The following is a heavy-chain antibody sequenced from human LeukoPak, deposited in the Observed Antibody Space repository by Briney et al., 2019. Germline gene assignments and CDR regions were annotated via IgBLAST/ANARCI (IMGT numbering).Heavy chain of an antibody. Sequence: GGSLRLSCAASGFTFSSDAMNWGRQAPGKGLEWVSAISDSGGSTYYADSVKGRFTISRDNSKNTLHLQMNSLRAEDTAVYYCAKWLTEGGAFDIWGQGTMVTVSS. CDR3: AKWLTEGGAFDI. CDR1: GFTFSSDA. V-gene: IGHV3-23*01. D-gene: IGHD2-21*02. J-gene: IGHJ3*02. CDR2: ISDSGGST.